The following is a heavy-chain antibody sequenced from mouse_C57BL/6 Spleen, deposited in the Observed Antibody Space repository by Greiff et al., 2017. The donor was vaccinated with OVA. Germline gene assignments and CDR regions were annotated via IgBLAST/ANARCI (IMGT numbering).Heavy chain of an antibody. V-gene: IGHV1-75*01. CDR2: IFPGSGST. Sequence: QVQLKESGPELVKPGASVKISCKASGYTFTDYYINWVKQRPGQGLEWIGWIFPGSGSTYYNEKFKGKATLTVDKSSSTAYMLLSSLTSEDSAVYFCASEGNYVRYFDVWGTGTTVTVSS. D-gene: IGHD2-1*01. CDR3: ASEGNYVRYFDV. CDR1: GYTFTDYY. J-gene: IGHJ1*03.